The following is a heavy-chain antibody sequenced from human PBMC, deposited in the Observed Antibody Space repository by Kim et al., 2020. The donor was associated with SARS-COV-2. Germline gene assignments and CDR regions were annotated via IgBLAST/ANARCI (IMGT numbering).Heavy chain of an antibody. J-gene: IGHJ4*02. CDR3: ARGGSRQNGYKTFDY. V-gene: IGHV1-8*01. Sequence: ASVKVSCEASGYTFSSFDINWVRQATGQGLEWMGWMNPNSGNTGYAQKFQGRVTMTRNTSINTAYMELDSLRSEDTAVYYCARGGSRQNGYKTFDYWGRGPLVTVSS. CDR2: MNPNSGNT. CDR1: GYTFSSFD. D-gene: IGHD3-22*01.